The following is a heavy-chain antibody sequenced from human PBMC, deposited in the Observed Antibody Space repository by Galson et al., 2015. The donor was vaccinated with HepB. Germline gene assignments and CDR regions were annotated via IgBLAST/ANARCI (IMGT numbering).Heavy chain of an antibody. V-gene: IGHV3-23*01. D-gene: IGHD2-2*01. J-gene: IGHJ4*02. CDR1: GFTFSSYA. CDR3: AKRAYCSGTSCPTKYYFDY. Sequence: SLRLSCAASGFTFSSYAMSWVRQAPGKGLEWVSTISGSGGSTYYADAVKGRFTISRDNSKNTLYVQMNSLRAEDTAVYYCAKRAYCSGTSCPTKYYFDYWGQGTLVTVSS. CDR2: ISGSGGST.